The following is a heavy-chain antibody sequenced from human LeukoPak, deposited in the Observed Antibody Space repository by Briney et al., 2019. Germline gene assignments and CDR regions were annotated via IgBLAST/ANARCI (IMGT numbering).Heavy chain of an antibody. Sequence: ASVKVSCTASGYTFTGYYMHWVRQAPGQGLEWMGWIHPNSGGTKYAQRFQGRVTVTRDTSISTVYMELSRLRSDDTAVYYCARGDSAYDLFGHIDYWGQGTLVTVSS. CDR3: ARGDSAYDLFGHIDY. V-gene: IGHV1-2*02. J-gene: IGHJ4*02. CDR1: GYTFTGYY. CDR2: IHPNSGGT. D-gene: IGHD5-12*01.